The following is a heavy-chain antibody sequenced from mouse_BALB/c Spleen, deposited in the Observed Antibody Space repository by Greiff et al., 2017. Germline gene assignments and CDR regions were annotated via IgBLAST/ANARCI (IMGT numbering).Heavy chain of an antibody. CDR2: ISSGSSTI. V-gene: IGHV5-17*02. Sequence: DVQLVESGGGLVQPGGSRKLSCAASGFTFSSFGMHWVRQAPEKGLEWVAYISSGSSTIYYADTVKGRFTISRDNPKNTLFLQMTSLRSEDTAMYYCARGTGKTFAYWGQGTLVTVSA. D-gene: IGHD4-1*01. J-gene: IGHJ3*01. CDR1: GFTFSSFG. CDR3: ARGTGKTFAY.